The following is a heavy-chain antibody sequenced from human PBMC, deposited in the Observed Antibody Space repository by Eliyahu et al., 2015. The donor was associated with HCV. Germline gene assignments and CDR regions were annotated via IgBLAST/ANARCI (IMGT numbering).Heavy chain of an antibody. D-gene: IGHD2-8*01. CDR3: ARGSRGSNDLDFLSRPFDF. V-gene: IGHV4-34*02. CDR2: ISHSGST. Sequence: QVQLQQWGAGILKSSETXSLTCAXXGESLSGYFWSWIRQTPGKGLEXIGEISHSGSTSYSPSLNSRVTISVDTSKNQFSLRLRSVTAADTAVYYCARGSRGSNDLDFLSRPFDFWGQGTLVTVSS. CDR1: GESLSGYF. J-gene: IGHJ4*02.